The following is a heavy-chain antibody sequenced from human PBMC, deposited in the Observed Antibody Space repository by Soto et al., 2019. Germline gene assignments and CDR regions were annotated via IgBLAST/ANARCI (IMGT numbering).Heavy chain of an antibody. J-gene: IGHJ4*02. V-gene: IGHV3-15*01. CDR2: IKSKTDGGTT. CDR3: TTDSL. CDR1: GFTFINAW. Sequence: GGSLRLSCAASGFTFINAWMSWVRQAPGKGLEWVVRIKSKTDGGTTDYAAPVKGRFTISRDDSKNTLYLQMNSLKTEDTAVYYCTTDSLWGQGTLVTVSS.